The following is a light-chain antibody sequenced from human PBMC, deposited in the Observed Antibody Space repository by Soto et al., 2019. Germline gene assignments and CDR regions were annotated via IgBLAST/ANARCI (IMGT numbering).Light chain of an antibody. V-gene: IGKV3-20*01. CDR2: GAS. CDR3: QQYGISPKT. CDR1: QSVSSSY. J-gene: IGKJ1*01. Sequence: EIVLTQSPGTLSLSPGERATLSCRASQSVSSSYLAWYQQKPGQAPRLLIYGASSRATGIPDRFSGSGSGTDFTLIISRLEPEDFAVYYCQQYGISPKTFGQGTKVDI.